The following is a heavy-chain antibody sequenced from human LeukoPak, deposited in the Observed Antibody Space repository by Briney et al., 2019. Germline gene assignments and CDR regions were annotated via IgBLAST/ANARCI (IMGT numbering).Heavy chain of an antibody. D-gene: IGHD6-13*01. CDR2: LRDDGSKI. Sequence: PGGSLRLSCAASGFTFSTYAMHWVRQAPGKGLEWVAFLRDDGSKIYYADSVKGRFTISRDKPKNTLYLQMNSLRTEDTAVYYCARGAARSHYYYMDVWGKGTTVTISS. V-gene: IGHV3-30*02. CDR1: GFTFSTYA. CDR3: ARGAARSHYYYMDV. J-gene: IGHJ6*03.